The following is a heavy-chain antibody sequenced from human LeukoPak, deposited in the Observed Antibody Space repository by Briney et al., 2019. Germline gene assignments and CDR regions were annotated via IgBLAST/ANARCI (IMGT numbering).Heavy chain of an antibody. J-gene: IGHJ4*02. CDR2: IKEDGSEK. D-gene: IGHD1-14*01. CDR1: GFIFSSYW. V-gene: IGHV3-7*01. Sequence: GGSLRLSCAASGFIFSSYWMSWVRQAPGKGLQWVANIKEDGSEKYYVDSVKDRFTISRDNAKNSLYLQMNSLRAEDTAIYYCARGGRYYFAYWGQGTLVTVSS. CDR3: ARGGRYYFAY.